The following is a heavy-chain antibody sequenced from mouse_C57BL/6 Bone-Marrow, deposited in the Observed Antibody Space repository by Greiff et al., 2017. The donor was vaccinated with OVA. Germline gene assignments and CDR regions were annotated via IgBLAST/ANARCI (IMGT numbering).Heavy chain of an antibody. CDR2: ISDGGSYT. CDR1: GFTFSSYA. CDR3: ARDWNITTVVATDYAMDY. D-gene: IGHD1-1*01. V-gene: IGHV5-4*01. Sequence: EVKLVESGGGLVKPGGSLKLSCAASGFTFSSYAMSWVRQTPEKRLEWVATISDGGSYTYYPDNVKGRFTISRDNAKNNLYLQMSHLKSEDTAMYYCARDWNITTVVATDYAMDYWGQGTSVTVSS. J-gene: IGHJ4*01.